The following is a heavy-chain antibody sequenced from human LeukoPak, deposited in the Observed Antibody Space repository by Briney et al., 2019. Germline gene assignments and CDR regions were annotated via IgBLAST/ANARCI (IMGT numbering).Heavy chain of an antibody. CDR3: ARDSTRRYGGNGGLDY. CDR2: IYYSGST. Sequence: SETLSLTCTVSGGSISSYYWSWIRHPPGKGLEWIGYIYYSGSTNYNPSLKSRVTISVDTSKNQFSLKLSSVTAADTAVYYCARDSTRRYGGNGGLDYWGQGTLVTVSS. V-gene: IGHV4-59*01. J-gene: IGHJ4*02. CDR1: GGSISSYY. D-gene: IGHD4-23*01.